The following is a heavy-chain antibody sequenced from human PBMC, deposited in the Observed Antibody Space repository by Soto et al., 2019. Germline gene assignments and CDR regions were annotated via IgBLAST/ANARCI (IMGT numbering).Heavy chain of an antibody. CDR3: AREGASGFGMDV. Sequence: SETLSLTCNVSGGSIRSNYWSWIRQPAGKALEWIGRISTSGTTNYNPSLKSRATMLIDTSKNQFSLILSSVTAADTGVYYCAREGASGFGMDVWGQGTTVTVSS. V-gene: IGHV4-4*07. J-gene: IGHJ6*02. D-gene: IGHD1-26*01. CDR1: GGSIRSNY. CDR2: ISTSGTT.